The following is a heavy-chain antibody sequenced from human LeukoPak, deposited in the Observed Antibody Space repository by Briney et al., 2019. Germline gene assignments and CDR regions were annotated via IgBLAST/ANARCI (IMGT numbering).Heavy chain of an antibody. CDR3: ARESSTLLDY. CDR2: INSDGSST. CDR1: GFTFSSFW. V-gene: IGHV3-74*01. J-gene: IGHJ4*02. Sequence: GGSLRLSCAASGFTFSSFWMHWVRQAPGKGLVWVSRINSDGSSTTYADSVKGRFTISRGNSKNTLYLQMSSLRAEDTAVYYCARESSTLLDYWGQGTLVTVSS. D-gene: IGHD2-15*01.